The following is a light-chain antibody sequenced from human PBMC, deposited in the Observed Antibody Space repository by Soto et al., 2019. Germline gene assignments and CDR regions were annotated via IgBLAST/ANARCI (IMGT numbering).Light chain of an antibody. CDR2: DAS. CDR1: QSVTTK. J-gene: IGKJ5*01. Sequence: EIVMTQSPAPLSVAPGGRATLSCRASQSVTTKLAWYQHKPGQAPRLLIYDASNRATGIPARFSGSGSGTDFTLTISSLEPEDFALYYCQQCGDCPITFGLGTRLEIK. CDR3: QQCGDCPIT. V-gene: IGKV3-11*01.